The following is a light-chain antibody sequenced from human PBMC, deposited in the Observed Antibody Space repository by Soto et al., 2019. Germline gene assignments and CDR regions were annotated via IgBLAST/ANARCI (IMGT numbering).Light chain of an antibody. Sequence: IVLTQSPGTLSLSPGERATLSCRASQSVSSSYLAWYQQKPGQAPRLLIYGASSRATGIPDRFSGSGSGTDFTLTISRLEPEDFAVYYCQQYGSSPPRTFGQGTMVDI. V-gene: IGKV3-20*01. J-gene: IGKJ1*01. CDR2: GAS. CDR1: QSVSSSY. CDR3: QQYGSSPPRT.